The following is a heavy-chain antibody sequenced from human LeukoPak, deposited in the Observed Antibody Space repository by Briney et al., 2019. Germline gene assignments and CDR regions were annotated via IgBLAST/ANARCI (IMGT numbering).Heavy chain of an antibody. CDR3: ARETPGRITMIVVVSSENAFDI. CDR1: GGTFSSYA. CDR2: IIPILGIA. V-gene: IGHV1-69*04. J-gene: IGHJ3*02. D-gene: IGHD3-22*01. Sequence: SVKVSCKASGGTFSSYAISWVRQAPGQGLEWMGRIIPILGIANYAQKFQGRVTITADKSTSTAYMELSSLRSEDTAVYYCARETPGRITMIVVVSSENAFDIWGQGTMVTVSS.